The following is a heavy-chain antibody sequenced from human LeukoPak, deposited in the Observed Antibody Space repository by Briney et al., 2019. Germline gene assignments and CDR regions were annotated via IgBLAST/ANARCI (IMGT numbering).Heavy chain of an antibody. CDR1: GITFSSYS. CDR3: VRDSSGYYGGGLFDY. D-gene: IGHD3-22*01. CDR2: ISSSSSYI. V-gene: IGHV3-21*01. J-gene: IGHJ4*02. Sequence: GGSLRLSCAASGITFSSYSMNWVRQAPGKGLEWVSSISSSSSYIYYADSVKGRFTISRDNAKNSLYLQMNSLRAEDTAVYYCVRDSSGYYGGGLFDYWGQGTLVTVSS.